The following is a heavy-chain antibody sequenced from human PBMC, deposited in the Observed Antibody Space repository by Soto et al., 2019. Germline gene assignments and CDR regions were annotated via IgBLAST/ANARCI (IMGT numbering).Heavy chain of an antibody. Sequence: EASVKVSCKASGYRFTTYRITWVRQAPGRGLEWMGSSSTNSDHTNYAQKFQGRVTMTTDASTTTAYMELKSLTSDDTAVYFCAREDGYCTTTHCSNWFAPWGQGSQVTVSS. CDR3: AREDGYCTTTHCSNWFAP. CDR1: GYRFTTYR. J-gene: IGHJ5*02. V-gene: IGHV1-18*04. D-gene: IGHD2-8*01. CDR2: SSTNSDHT.